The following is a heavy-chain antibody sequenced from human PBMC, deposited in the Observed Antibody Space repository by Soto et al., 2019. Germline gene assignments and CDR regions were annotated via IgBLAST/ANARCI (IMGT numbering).Heavy chain of an antibody. D-gene: IGHD6-19*01. CDR2: ISGSGGST. V-gene: IGHV3-23*01. CDR1: GFTFSSYA. J-gene: IGHJ4*02. Sequence: GGSLRLSCAASGFTFSSYAMSWVRQAPGKGLEWVSAISGSGGSTYYADSVKGRFTISRDNSKNTLYLQMNSLRAEDTAVYYCAKDTSGYSSGWYQDYWGQGTLVTVSS. CDR3: AKDTSGYSSGWYQDY.